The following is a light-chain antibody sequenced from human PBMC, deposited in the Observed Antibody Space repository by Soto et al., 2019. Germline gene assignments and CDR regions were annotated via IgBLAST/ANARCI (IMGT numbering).Light chain of an antibody. CDR2: SGS. Sequence: PGERATLSCRASQAFGNSYLAWYQQTPGQAPRLLIFSGSTRAAGIPDRFSGGGSGTDFTLDITSLKPEDAAVYFCQQYGASPWTFGQGTKVEIK. CDR1: QAFGNSY. V-gene: IGKV3-20*01. CDR3: QQYGASPWT. J-gene: IGKJ1*01.